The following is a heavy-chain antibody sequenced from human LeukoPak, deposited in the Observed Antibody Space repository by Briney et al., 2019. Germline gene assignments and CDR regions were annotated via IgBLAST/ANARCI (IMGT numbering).Heavy chain of an antibody. Sequence: GGSLRLSCAASGFTFSDFWMHWVRQAPGKGLVWVSAISGSGGSTYYADSVKGRFTISRDNSKNTLYLQMNSLRAEDTAVYYCAKAPGPYNGSYWGYFDYWGQGTLVTVSS. D-gene: IGHD1-26*01. CDR1: GFTFSDFW. CDR2: ISGSGGST. V-gene: IGHV3-23*01. CDR3: AKAPGPYNGSYWGYFDY. J-gene: IGHJ4*02.